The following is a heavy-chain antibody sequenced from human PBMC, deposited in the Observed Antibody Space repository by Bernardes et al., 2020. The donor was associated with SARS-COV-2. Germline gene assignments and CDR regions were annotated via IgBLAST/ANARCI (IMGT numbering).Heavy chain of an antibody. D-gene: IGHD2-21*01. V-gene: IGHV3-66*02. CDR2: IYSGGST. Sequence: GGSLRLSCAASGFTVSSNYMSWVRQAPGKGLEWVSVIYSGGSTYYADSVKGRFTISRDNSKNTLYLQMNSMRAEDTAVYYCAREGSVEYYGMDVWGQGTTVTVSS. CDR3: AREGSVEYYGMDV. J-gene: IGHJ6*02. CDR1: GFTVSSNY.